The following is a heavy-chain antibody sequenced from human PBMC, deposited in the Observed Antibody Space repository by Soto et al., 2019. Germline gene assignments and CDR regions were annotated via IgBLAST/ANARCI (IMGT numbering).Heavy chain of an antibody. J-gene: IGHJ5*02. V-gene: IGHV5-10-1*01. CDR2: IDPSDSYT. D-gene: IGHD3-10*01. Sequence: RGESLKISCKGSGYSFTSYWISWVRQMPGKGLEWMGRIDPSDSYTNYSPSFQGHVTISADKPISTAYLQWSSLKASDTAMYYCARALKGVRGDLDWFDPWGQGTLVTVSS. CDR3: ARALKGVRGDLDWFDP. CDR1: GYSFTSYW.